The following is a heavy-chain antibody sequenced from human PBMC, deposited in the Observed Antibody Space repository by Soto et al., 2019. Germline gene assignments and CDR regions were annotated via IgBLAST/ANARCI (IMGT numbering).Heavy chain of an antibody. D-gene: IGHD3-9*01. CDR2: IYYSGST. Sequence: QVQLQESGPGLVKPSQTLSLTCTVSGGSISSGGYYWSWIRQHPGKGLEWIGYIYYSGSTYYNPSLKSRVTISADTSKNQFSLKLSSVTAADTVVYYCARDRLVTNYYYYGMDVWGQGTTVTVSS. J-gene: IGHJ6*02. CDR3: ARDRLVTNYYYYGMDV. V-gene: IGHV4-31*03. CDR1: GGSISSGGYY.